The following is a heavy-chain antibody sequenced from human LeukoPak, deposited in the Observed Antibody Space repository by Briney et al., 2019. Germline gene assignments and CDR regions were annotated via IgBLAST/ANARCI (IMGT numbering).Heavy chain of an antibody. D-gene: IGHD3-10*01. CDR1: GFTFSSYG. CDR3: ARDSMVRGVYDY. CDR2: ISSSSSYT. J-gene: IGHJ4*02. V-gene: IGHV3-21*05. Sequence: GGSLRLSCAASGFTFSSYGMHWVRQAPGKGLEWVSYISSSSSYTNYADSVKGRFTISRDNAKNSLYLQMNSLRAEDTAVYYCARDSMVRGVYDYWGQGTLVTVSS.